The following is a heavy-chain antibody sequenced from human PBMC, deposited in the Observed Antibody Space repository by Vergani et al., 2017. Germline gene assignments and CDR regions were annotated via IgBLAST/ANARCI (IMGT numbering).Heavy chain of an antibody. CDR2: IYTSGST. D-gene: IGHD6-6*01. Sequence: QVQLQESGPGLVKPSQTLSLTCTVSGGSFSTGGQSWTWLRQSAGKGLEWIGRIYTSGSTNYNPSLKSRVTISVDTSKNQFSLKLSSVTAADTAVYYCAREYSSSVGFLAYWGQGTLVTVSS. CDR1: GGSFSTGGQS. J-gene: IGHJ4*02. CDR3: AREYSSSVGFLAY. V-gene: IGHV4-61*02.